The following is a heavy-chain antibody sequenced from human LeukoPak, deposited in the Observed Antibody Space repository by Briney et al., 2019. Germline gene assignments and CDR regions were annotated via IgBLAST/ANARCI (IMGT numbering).Heavy chain of an antibody. CDR3: AREIANWFDP. V-gene: IGHV4-59*01. Sequence: SETLSLTCTVSGGSISSYYWSWIRQPPGKGLEWIGYIYYSGSTNYNPSLKSRVTISVDTSKNQFSLKLSSVTAADTAVYYCAREIANWFDPWGQGTLVTVSS. CDR2: IYYSGST. CDR1: GGSISSYY. J-gene: IGHJ5*02.